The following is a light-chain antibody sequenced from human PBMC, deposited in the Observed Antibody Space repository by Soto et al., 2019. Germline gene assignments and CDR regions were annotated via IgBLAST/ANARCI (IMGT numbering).Light chain of an antibody. CDR1: SSNIGAGYD. V-gene: IGLV1-40*01. CDR3: QSYDSSQSGYVV. Sequence: QSVLTQPPSVSGAPGQRVTISCTGSSSNIGAGYDVHWYQQLPGTAPKLLIYGNSNRPSGVPDRFSGSKSGTPASLAITGLKAEEQADYYCQSYDSSQSGYVVFGGGTKLTVL. J-gene: IGLJ2*01. CDR2: GNS.